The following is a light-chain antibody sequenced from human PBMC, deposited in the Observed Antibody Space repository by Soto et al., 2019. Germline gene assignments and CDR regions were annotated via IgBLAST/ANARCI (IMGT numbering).Light chain of an antibody. CDR2: DAS. CDR1: LSVSVY. CDR3: HQRQYWPPIT. V-gene: IGKV3-11*01. J-gene: IGKJ5*01. Sequence: VVLTQSPAKVSLSPWDRATLSCRASLSVSVYLDWYQQKPGQAPRLLISDASNRATGIPARFSGSGSGTDFTLTISSLEPEDFAVYYCHQRQYWPPITFGQGTRLEIK.